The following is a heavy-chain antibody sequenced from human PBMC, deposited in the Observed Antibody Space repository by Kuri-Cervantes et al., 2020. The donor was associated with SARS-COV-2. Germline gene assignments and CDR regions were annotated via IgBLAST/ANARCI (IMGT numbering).Heavy chain of an antibody. CDR3: ANPTGHYYYGMDV. Sequence: GESLKIFCVASGFNFSTTDMSWVRQAPGKGLEWVSAISGSGGSKYYADSVKGRFTISRDNSKNTLYLQMNSLRAEDTAVYYCANPTGHYYYGMDVWGQGTTVTVSS. CDR2: ISGSGGSK. CDR1: GFNFSTTD. V-gene: IGHV3-23*01. J-gene: IGHJ6*02.